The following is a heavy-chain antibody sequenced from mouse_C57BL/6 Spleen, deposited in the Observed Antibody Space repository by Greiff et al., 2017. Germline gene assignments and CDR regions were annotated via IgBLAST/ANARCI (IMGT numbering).Heavy chain of an antibody. CDR2: ISSGSSTI. V-gene: IGHV5-17*01. CDR1: GFTFSDYG. Sequence: EVNVVESGGGLVKPGGSLKLSCAASGFTFSDYGMHWVRQAPEKGLEWVAYISSGSSTIYYADTVKGRFTISRDNAKNTLFLQMTSLRSEDTAMYYCARPGKLTGTSFFAYWGQGTLVTVSA. D-gene: IGHD4-1*01. CDR3: ARPGKLTGTSFFAY. J-gene: IGHJ3*01.